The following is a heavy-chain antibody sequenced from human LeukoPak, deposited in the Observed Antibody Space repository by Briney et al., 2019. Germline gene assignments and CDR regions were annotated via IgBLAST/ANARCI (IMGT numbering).Heavy chain of an antibody. CDR1: GFTFSSYG. CDR2: IWYDGSNK. CDR3: AKEGYCSGGSCYTHYYYYYYMDV. V-gene: IGHV3-33*06. J-gene: IGHJ6*03. D-gene: IGHD2-15*01. Sequence: PGGSLRLSCAASGFTFSSYGMHWVRQAPGKGLEWVAVIWYDGSNKYYADSVKGRFTISRDNSKNTLYLQTNSLRAEDTAVYYCAKEGYCSGGSCYTHYYYYYYMDVWGKGTTVTVSS.